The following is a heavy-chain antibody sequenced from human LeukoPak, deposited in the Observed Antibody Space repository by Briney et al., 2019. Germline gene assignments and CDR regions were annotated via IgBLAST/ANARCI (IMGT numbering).Heavy chain of an antibody. V-gene: IGHV3-48*03. Sequence: GGSLRLSCAASGFTFSSYEMNWVRQAPGKGLEWVSYISGSDSTIFYADSVKGRFTISRDNAKNSLYLQMNSLRAEDTALYYCARGLMGGYPLFEYWGQGALVTVSS. CDR2: ISGSDSTI. D-gene: IGHD3-22*01. J-gene: IGHJ4*02. CDR1: GFTFSSYE. CDR3: ARGLMGGYPLFEY.